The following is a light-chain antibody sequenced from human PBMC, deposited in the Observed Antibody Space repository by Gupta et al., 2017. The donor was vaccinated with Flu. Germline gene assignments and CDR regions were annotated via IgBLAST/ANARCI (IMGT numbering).Light chain of an antibody. V-gene: IGLV1-44*01. J-gene: IGLJ2*01. CDR2: KND. CDR1: SSDSGGDS. CDR3: AQWDDSVDGPV. Sequence: RVTISCSGTSSDSGGDSVSWYQQLPGAAPQVVIFKNDKRPSGAAARFSGTKSGGSASLVIDGLQAEDEAIYYCAQWDDSVDGPVFGGGTRLTVL.